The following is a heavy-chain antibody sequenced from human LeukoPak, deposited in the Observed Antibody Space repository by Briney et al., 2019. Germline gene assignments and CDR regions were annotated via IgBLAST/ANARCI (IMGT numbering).Heavy chain of an antibody. CDR2: ISSSSSYI. V-gene: IGHV3-21*01. J-gene: IGHJ2*01. D-gene: IGHD6-19*01. CDR3: ARDDGRYSSGWYGRYWYFDP. Sequence: PGGSLRLSCAASGFTFSSYSMNWVRQAPGKGLEWVSSISSSSSYIYYADSVKGRFTISRDNAKNSLYLQMNSLRAEDTAVYYCARDDGRYSSGWYGRYWYFDPWGRGTLVTVSS. CDR1: GFTFSSYS.